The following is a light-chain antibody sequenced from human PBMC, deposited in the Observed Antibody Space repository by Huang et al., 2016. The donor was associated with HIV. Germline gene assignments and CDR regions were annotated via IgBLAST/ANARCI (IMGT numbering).Light chain of an antibody. J-gene: IGKJ4*01. CDR2: GAS. CDR3: QQYNNWPLT. Sequence: ANLSCRASQSVSSNLAWYQQKPGQAPRLLIYGASTRATGIPTRFSGSGSGTEFTLTISSLQSEDFAVYYCQQYNNWPLTFGGGTKVEIK. CDR1: QSVSSN. V-gene: IGKV3-15*01.